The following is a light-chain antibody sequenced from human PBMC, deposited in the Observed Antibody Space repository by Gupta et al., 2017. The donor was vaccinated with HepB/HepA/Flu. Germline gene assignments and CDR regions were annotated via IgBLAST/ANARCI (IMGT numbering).Light chain of an antibody. J-gene: IGKJ4*01. V-gene: IGKV3-11*01. Sequence: EIVLTPSPATLSLSPGESATHSCRASQSVSSYLAWYQQKPGQAPRLLIYDASNRATGIPARFSGSGSGTDFTLTISSLEPEDFAVYYCQQRSNWPTFGGGTKVEIK. CDR1: QSVSSY. CDR2: DAS. CDR3: QQRSNWPT.